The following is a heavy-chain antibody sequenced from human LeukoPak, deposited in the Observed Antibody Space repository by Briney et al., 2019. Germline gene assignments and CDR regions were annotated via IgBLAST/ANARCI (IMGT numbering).Heavy chain of an antibody. CDR1: GGSISSYY. CDR3: ARQSIAVRGADY. J-gene: IGHJ4*02. D-gene: IGHD6-19*01. Sequence: KPSETLSLTCTVSGGSISSYYWSWIRQPPGKGLEWIGYIYYSGSTNYNPSLKSRVTISVDTSKNQFSLKLGSVTAADTAVYYCARQSIAVRGADYWGQGTLVTVSS. CDR2: IYYSGST. V-gene: IGHV4-59*01.